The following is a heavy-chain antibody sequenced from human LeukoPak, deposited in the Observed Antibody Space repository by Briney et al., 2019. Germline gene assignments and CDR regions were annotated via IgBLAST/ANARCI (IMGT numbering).Heavy chain of an antibody. CDR2: INHSGST. Sequence: NSSETLSLTCAVYGGSFSDYYWTWIRQPPGKGLEWIGEINHSGSTNYNPSLKRRITISLDTSKNQFSLKLSSVTAADTAVYYCATLTGGDDAFDIWGQGTMVTVSS. V-gene: IGHV4-34*01. D-gene: IGHD4-23*01. J-gene: IGHJ3*02. CDR1: GGSFSDYY. CDR3: ATLTGGDDAFDI.